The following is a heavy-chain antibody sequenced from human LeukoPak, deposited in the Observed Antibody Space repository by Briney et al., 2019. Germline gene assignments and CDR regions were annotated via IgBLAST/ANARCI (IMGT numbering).Heavy chain of an antibody. J-gene: IGHJ4*02. D-gene: IGHD2-15*01. CDR2: ISWNSGSS. Sequence: GGSLRLSCAASGFTFDDYAMHWVRQAPGKGLEWVSGISWNSGSSGYADSVKGRFTMSRDNAKNSLYLQMNSLRAEDTALYYCARDIAGRYCSGGICYSLDYWGQGTLVTVSS. V-gene: IGHV3-9*01. CDR3: ARDIAGRYCSGGICYSLDY. CDR1: GFTFDDYA.